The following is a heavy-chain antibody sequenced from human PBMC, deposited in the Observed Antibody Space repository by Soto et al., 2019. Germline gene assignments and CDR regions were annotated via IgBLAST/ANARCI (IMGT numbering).Heavy chain of an antibody. CDR3: GRSVVGATGEILYNAMDV. V-gene: IGHV1-8*01. J-gene: IGHJ6*02. CDR1: GYTFTSYD. Sequence: ASVKVSCKASGYTFTSYDINWVRQATGQGLEWMGWMNPNSGNTGYAQKFQGRVTMTRHTSISTAYMELSSLRSEDTAVYYCGRSVVGATGEILYNAMDVWGQGTTVTVSS. D-gene: IGHD1-26*01. CDR2: MNPNSGNT.